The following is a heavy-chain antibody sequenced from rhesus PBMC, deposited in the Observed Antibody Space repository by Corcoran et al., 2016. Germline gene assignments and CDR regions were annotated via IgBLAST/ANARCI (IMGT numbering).Heavy chain of an antibody. D-gene: IGHD5-24*01. J-gene: IGHJ4*01. CDR3: ARTSGQWGGDY. CDR2: IGGSSGST. Sequence: QVQLQESGPGLVKPSETLSLTCAVSGYSISSGYGWRWIRQPPGKGLEWIGYIGGSSGSTNYNPSLKSRVTISKDTSKNQFSLKLSSVTAADTAVYYCARTSGQWGGDYWGQGVLVTVSS. V-gene: IGHV4-127*01. CDR1: GYSISSGYG.